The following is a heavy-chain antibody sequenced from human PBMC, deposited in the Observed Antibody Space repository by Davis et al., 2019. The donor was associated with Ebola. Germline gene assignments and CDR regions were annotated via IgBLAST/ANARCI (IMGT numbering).Heavy chain of an antibody. CDR3: SRGWLRTGFDV. J-gene: IGHJ6*04. CDR2: TYYESKRYI. CDR1: GDSVSRKGAA. V-gene: IGHV6-1*01. D-gene: IGHD5-18*01. Sequence: PSETLSLTCAISGDSVSRKGAAWNWIRQSPSRGLEWLGRTYYESKRYIDYAPFVRSRITINTDTSKNQFSLQLNSVTPEDTALYYCSRGWLRTGFDVWGEGTTITVSS.